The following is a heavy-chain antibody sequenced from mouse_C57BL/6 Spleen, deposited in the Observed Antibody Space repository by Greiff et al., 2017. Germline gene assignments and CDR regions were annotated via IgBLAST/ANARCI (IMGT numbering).Heavy chain of an antibody. D-gene: IGHD2-3*01. Sequence: EVQLVESGGGLVKPGGSLNLSCAASGFTFSSYALSWVRQTPEKRLEWVATISDGGSYTYYPANVKGRFTICRENTKNNLYLLMSQLKSEDTAMYYCTREGLLRYFDVWGTGTTVTVSS. CDR2: ISDGGSYT. V-gene: IGHV5-4*01. CDR1: GFTFSSYA. J-gene: IGHJ1*03. CDR3: TREGLLRYFDV.